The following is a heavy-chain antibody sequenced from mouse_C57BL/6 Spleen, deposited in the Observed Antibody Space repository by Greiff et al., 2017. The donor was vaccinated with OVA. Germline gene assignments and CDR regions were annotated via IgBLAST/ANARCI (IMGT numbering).Heavy chain of an antibody. Sequence: VHLVESGPGLVAPSQSLSITCTVSGFSLTSYAISWVRQPPGKGLEWLGVIWTGGGTNYNSALKSRLSISKDNSKSQVFLKMNSLQTDDTARYYCARQDDGYFDYAMDYWGQGTSVTVSS. CDR2: IWTGGGT. J-gene: IGHJ4*01. V-gene: IGHV2-9-1*01. CDR3: ARQDDGYFDYAMDY. CDR1: GFSLTSYA. D-gene: IGHD2-3*01.